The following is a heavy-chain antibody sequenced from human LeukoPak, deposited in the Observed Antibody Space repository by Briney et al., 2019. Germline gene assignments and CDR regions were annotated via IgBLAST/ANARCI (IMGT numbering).Heavy chain of an antibody. J-gene: IGHJ4*02. CDR2: ISAYNGNT. CDR3: ARAPSAMGIVVVPAPGDYFDY. Sequence: ASVKVSCKASGYTFTSYGISWVRQAPGQGLEWMGWISAYNGNTNYAQKLQGRVTMTTDTSTSTAYMELRSLRSDDTAVYYCARAPSAMGIVVVPAPGDYFDYWGQGTLVTVSS. D-gene: IGHD2-2*03. V-gene: IGHV1-18*01. CDR1: GYTFTSYG.